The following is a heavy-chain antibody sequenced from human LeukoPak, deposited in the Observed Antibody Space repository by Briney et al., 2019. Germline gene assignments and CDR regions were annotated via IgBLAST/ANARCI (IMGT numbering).Heavy chain of an antibody. J-gene: IGHJ3*02. Sequence: PSETLSLTCTVSGGSISSSSYYWGWIRQPPGKGLEWIGSIYYSGSTYYNPSLKSRVTISVDTSKNQFSLKLSSVTAADTAVYYCARLDVYYGSGIHDAFDIWGQGTMVTVSS. CDR1: GGSISSSSYY. CDR3: ARLDVYYGSGIHDAFDI. CDR2: IYYSGST. V-gene: IGHV4-39*07. D-gene: IGHD3-10*01.